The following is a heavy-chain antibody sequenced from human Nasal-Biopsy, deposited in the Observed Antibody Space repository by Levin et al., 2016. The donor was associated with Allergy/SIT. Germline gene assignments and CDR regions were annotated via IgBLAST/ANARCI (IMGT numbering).Heavy chain of an antibody. CDR3: ARTTNNFGSGNYYRTFDI. V-gene: IGHV2-26*01. J-gene: IGHJ3*02. Sequence: SGPTLVKPTETLTLTCTVSGFSLSNARMSVSWIRQPPGKALEWLAHIFSDDEKSYSTSLKSRLTISKDTSKSQVVLTMTNVDPVDTATYYCARTTNNFGSGNYYRTFDIWGQGTMVTVSS. CDR1: GFSLSNARMS. CDR2: IFSDDEK. D-gene: IGHD3-10*01.